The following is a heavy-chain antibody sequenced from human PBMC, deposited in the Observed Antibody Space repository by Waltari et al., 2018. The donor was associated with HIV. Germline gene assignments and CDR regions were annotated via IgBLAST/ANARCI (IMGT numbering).Heavy chain of an antibody. CDR2: INHSGST. V-gene: IGHV4-34*01. CDR3: ARQHDYGGPTSKYYQYYGMDV. Sequence: VQLQQWGAGLLKPSETLSLTCAVSGGSFSGYYWSWIRPSPGKGLEWIGQINHSGSTNYNPSLQSRVTMSVDTSKNHFSLNLSSVTAADSAVYHCARQHDYGGPTSKYYQYYGMDVWGQGTTVTVS. CDR1: GGSFSGYY. J-gene: IGHJ6*02. D-gene: IGHD4-17*01.